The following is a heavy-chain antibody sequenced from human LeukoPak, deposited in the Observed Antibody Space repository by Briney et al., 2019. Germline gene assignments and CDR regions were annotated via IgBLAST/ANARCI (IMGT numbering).Heavy chain of an antibody. CDR1: GFTFSSYS. V-gene: IGHV3-21*01. CDR2: ISSSSSYI. Sequence: GGSLRLSCAASGFTFSSYSMNWVRQAPGKGLEWVSSISSSSSYINYADSVKGRFTISRDNAKNSLYLQMNGLRVEDTAVYYCARDLGYGDNGLDYWGQGTLVTVSS. CDR3: ARDLGYGDNGLDY. J-gene: IGHJ4*02. D-gene: IGHD4-17*01.